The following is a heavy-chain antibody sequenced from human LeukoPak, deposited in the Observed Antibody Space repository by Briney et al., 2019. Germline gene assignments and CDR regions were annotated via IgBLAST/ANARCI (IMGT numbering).Heavy chain of an antibody. D-gene: IGHD3-10*01. J-gene: IGHJ6*02. CDR1: GGTFSSYA. CDR3: ARDDLGGPYGSGSSAHNYGMDV. Sequence: ASVKVSCKASGGTFSSYAISWVRQAPGQGLEWMGRIIPILGIANYAQKFQGRVTITADKSTSTAYMELSSLRSEDTAVYYCARDDLGGPYGSGSSAHNYGMDVWGQGTTVTASS. V-gene: IGHV1-69*04. CDR2: IIPILGIA.